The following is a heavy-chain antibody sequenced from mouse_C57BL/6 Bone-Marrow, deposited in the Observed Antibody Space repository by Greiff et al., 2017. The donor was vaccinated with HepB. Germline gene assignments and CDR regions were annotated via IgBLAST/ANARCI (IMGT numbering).Heavy chain of an antibody. CDR2: IYPRSGNT. Sequence: QVQLQQSGAELARPGASVKLSCKASGYTFTSYGISWVKQRTGQGLEWIGEIYPRSGNTYYNEKFKGKATLTADKSSSTAYMELRSLTSEDSAVYFCARGRGYIYYVAYWGQGTLVTVSA. D-gene: IGHD1-1*02. J-gene: IGHJ3*01. CDR1: GYTFTSYG. CDR3: ARGRGYIYYVAY. V-gene: IGHV1-81*01.